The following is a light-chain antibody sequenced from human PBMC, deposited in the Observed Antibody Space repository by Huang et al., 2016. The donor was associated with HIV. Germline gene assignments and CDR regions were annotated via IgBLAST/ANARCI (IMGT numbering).Light chain of an antibody. CDR1: QSVSSN. Sequence: EKVMTQSPATLSVSPGERATLSCRASQSVSSNLAWYQQKPGQAPRLLIYGAAPRATGIPARFSGRGSGTEFTLTISSLQSEDFAVYYCQQYTSWPYTFGQGTKLEIK. J-gene: IGKJ2*01. CDR3: QQYTSWPYT. CDR2: GAA. V-gene: IGKV3-15*01.